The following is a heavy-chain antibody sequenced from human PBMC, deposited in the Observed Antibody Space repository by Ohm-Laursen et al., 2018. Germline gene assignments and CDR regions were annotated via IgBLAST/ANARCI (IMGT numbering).Heavy chain of an antibody. Sequence: CLRLSCTASGFTFGDYAMSWVRQAPGKGLEWVGFIRSKAYGGTTEYAASVKGRFTISRDDSKSIAYLQMNSLKTEDTAVYYCTRDRPLSDLPFDYWGQGTLVTVSS. CDR1: GFTFGDYA. CDR3: TRDRPLSDLPFDY. D-gene: IGHD2/OR15-2a*01. CDR2: IRSKAYGGTT. V-gene: IGHV3-49*04. J-gene: IGHJ4*02.